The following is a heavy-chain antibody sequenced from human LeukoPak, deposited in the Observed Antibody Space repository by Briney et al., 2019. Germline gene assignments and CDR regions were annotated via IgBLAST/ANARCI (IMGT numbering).Heavy chain of an antibody. CDR2: ISSSSSYI. J-gene: IGHJ5*02. CDR3: ARELGINWFDP. Sequence: KSGGSLRLSCAASGFTFSSYSMNWVRQAPGKGLEWVSSISSSSSYIYYADSVKGRFTISRDNAKNSLYLQMNSLRAEDTAVYYCARELGINWFDPWGQGTLVTVSS. D-gene: IGHD7-27*01. V-gene: IGHV3-21*04. CDR1: GFTFSSYS.